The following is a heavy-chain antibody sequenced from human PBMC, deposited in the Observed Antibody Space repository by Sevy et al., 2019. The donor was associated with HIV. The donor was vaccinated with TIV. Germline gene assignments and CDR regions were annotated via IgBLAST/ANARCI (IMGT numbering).Heavy chain of an antibody. D-gene: IGHD3-16*01. CDR2: IKSDGSDK. V-gene: IGHV3-7*01. Sequence: GESLKISCAASGFTFSAYWMNWVRQAPGKGLGWVANIKSDGSDKHYVDSVEGRFTISRDNAKNSPYLQMNSLRVEDTAVYYCAQETVGRFDSWGQGTLVTVSS. CDR1: GFTFSAYW. J-gene: IGHJ4*02. CDR3: AQETVGRFDS.